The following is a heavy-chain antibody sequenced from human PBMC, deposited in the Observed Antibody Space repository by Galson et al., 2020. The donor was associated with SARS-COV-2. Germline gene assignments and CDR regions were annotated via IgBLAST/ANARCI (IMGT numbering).Heavy chain of an antibody. Sequence: GESLKISCAASGFTFSSYAMSWVRQAPGKGLEWVSAISGSGGSTYYADSVKGRFTISRDNSKNTLYLQMNSLRAEDTAVYYCASPRDLYYYGLGGFDYWGQGTLVTVSS. J-gene: IGHJ4*02. CDR1: GFTFSSYA. D-gene: IGHD3-10*01. V-gene: IGHV3-23*01. CDR3: ASPRDLYYYGLGGFDY. CDR2: ISGSGGST.